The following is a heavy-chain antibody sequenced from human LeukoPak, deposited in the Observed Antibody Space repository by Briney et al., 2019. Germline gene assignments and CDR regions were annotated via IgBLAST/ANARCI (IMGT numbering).Heavy chain of an antibody. J-gene: IGHJ4*02. CDR3: AKSRSLGLQYFDT. CDR2: VNYIGST. D-gene: IGHD4-11*01. V-gene: IGHV4-59*01. CDR1: GGSISSYY. Sequence: SETLSLTCTVSGGSISSYYWSWIRQPPGKGLEWIGYVNYIGSTNYNPSLKSRVTILVDTSKNQFSLKLSSVTAADTAVYYCAKSRSLGLQYFDTWGQGTLATVSS.